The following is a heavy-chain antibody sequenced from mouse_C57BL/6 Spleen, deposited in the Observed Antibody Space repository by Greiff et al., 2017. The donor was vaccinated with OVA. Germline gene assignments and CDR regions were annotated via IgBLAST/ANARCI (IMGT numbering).Heavy chain of an antibody. CDR1: GYTFTDYN. CDR3: ARSEQRGGGFAY. D-gene: IGHD6-1*01. J-gene: IGHJ3*01. V-gene: IGHV1-18*01. Sequence: VQLQQSGPELVKPGASVKIPCKASGYTFTDYNMDWVKQSHGKSLEWIGDINPNNGGTIYNQKFKGKATLTVDKSSRTAYMELRSLTSEETAVYYGARSEQRGGGFAYWGKGTLVTVSA. CDR2: INPNNGGT.